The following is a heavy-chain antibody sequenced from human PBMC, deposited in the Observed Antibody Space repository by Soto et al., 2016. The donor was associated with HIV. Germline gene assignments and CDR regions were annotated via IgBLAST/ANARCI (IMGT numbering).Heavy chain of an antibody. V-gene: IGHV3-66*01. D-gene: IGHD3-16*01. CDR3: ARGGLGGFVGHFDY. CDR2: IYSGGDT. CDR1: GFTVSNNY. J-gene: IGHJ4*02. Sequence: EVQLVESGGDLVQSGGSLKLSCAASGFTVSNNYMSWVRQAPGKGLEWVSVIYSGGDTYYADSVEDRFTVSRDNSHNTLYLQMNRLRAEDTAIYYCARGGLGGFVGHFDYWGQGALVIVSS.